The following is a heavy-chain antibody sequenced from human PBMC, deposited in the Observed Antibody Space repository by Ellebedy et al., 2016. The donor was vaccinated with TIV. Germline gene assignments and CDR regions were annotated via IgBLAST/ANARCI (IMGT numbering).Heavy chain of an antibody. D-gene: IGHD3-10*01. V-gene: IGHV3-23*01. CDR3: AKSASETIVRGSDY. Sequence: GESLKISCAASGFTFSSYAMSWVRQAPGKGLEWVASISGNGRDAFYADSVVQGRFTISRDTPKDALYLQMNSLRAEDTAVNYWAKSASETIVRGSDYWGQGTLVTVSS. CDR1: GFTFSSYA. J-gene: IGHJ4*02. CDR2: ISGNGRDA.